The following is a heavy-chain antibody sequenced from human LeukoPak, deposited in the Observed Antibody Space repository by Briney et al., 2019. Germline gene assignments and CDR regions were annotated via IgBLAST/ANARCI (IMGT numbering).Heavy chain of an antibody. V-gene: IGHV1-2*02. D-gene: IGHD4-23*01. CDR2: INPKNGGT. Sequence: ASVKVSCTASGYTFPGHHIHWVRQAPGQGLEWMGWINPKNGGTNYAQKFQGRVTMTRDTSINTAFMELSRLNSDNTAVYFCARDGYGGNSFDYWGQGTLVTVSS. CDR1: GYTFPGHH. CDR3: ARDGYGGNSFDY. J-gene: IGHJ4*02.